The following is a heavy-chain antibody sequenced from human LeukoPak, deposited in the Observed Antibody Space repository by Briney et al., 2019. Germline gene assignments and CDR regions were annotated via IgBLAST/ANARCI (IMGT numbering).Heavy chain of an antibody. J-gene: IGHJ4*02. CDR2: LSGSGGST. D-gene: IGHD5-18*01. CDR3: AKGTGGYGYLFDS. CDR1: GFTFSSYA. Sequence: PGGSLRLSCAASGFTFSSYAMSWVRQAPGKGLEWVSGLSGSGGSTYYADSVKGRFTISRDNSKNTLYLQMNSLRAEDTAVHYCAKGTGGYGYLFDSWGQGTLVTVSS. V-gene: IGHV3-23*01.